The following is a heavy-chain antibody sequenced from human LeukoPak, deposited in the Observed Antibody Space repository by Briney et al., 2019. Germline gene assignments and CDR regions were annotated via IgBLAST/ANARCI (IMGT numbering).Heavy chain of an antibody. CDR3: ARDARDSWSGNGMDV. J-gene: IGHJ6*02. D-gene: IGHD3-3*01. V-gene: IGHV4-30-4*01. CDR2: IYYSGST. CDR1: GGSISSGDYY. Sequence: SQTLSLTCTVSGGSISSGDYYWSWIRQPPGKGLEWIGYIYYSGSTYYNPSLKSRVTISVDTSKNQFSLKLSSVTAADTAVYYCARDARDSWSGNGMDVWGQGTTVTVSS.